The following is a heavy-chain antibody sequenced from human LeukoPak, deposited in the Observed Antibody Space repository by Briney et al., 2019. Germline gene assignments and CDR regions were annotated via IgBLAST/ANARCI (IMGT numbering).Heavy chain of an antibody. Sequence: GGSLRLSCAAAGFTFTNYWMIWVRQAPGKGLEWVANIKEDGSAEFYVDSVKGRFTLSRDNAKNSVYLQMNSLRADDTAVYYCVKKGQADDDGKPDWGQGTLVTVSS. CDR1: GFTFTNYW. CDR2: IKEDGSAE. D-gene: IGHD1-1*01. J-gene: IGHJ4*02. V-gene: IGHV3-7*03. CDR3: VKKGQADDDGKPD.